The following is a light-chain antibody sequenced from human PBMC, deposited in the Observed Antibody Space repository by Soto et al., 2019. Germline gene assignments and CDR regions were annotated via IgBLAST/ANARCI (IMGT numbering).Light chain of an antibody. Sequence: QSALTQPASVSASPGQSITISCTGTSSDVGNYNHVSWYQHHPAKAPKLMIYEVSNRPSGVSNRFSGSKSGNTASLTISGLQAEDEADYHCSSYTSSRIYVFGTGTKLTVL. V-gene: IGLV2-14*01. CDR3: SSYTSSRIYV. CDR1: SSDVGNYNH. CDR2: EVS. J-gene: IGLJ1*01.